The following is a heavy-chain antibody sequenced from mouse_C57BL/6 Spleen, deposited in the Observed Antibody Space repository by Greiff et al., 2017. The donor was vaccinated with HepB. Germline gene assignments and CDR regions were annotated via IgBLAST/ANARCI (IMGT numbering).Heavy chain of an antibody. V-gene: IGHV5-9-1*02. D-gene: IGHD2-3*01. CDR2: ISSGGDYI. CDR1: GFTFSRYA. J-gene: IGHJ4*01. CDR3: TRDGYYAMDY. Sequence: EVKLMESGEGLVKPGGSLKLSCAASGFTFSRYAMSWVRQTPEKRLEWVAYISSGGDYIYYADTVKGRFTISRDNARNTLYLQMSSLKSEDTAMYYCTRDGYYAMDYWGQGTSVTVSS.